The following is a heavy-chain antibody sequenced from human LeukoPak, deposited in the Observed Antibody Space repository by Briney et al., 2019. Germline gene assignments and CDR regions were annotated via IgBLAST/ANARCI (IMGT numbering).Heavy chain of an antibody. V-gene: IGHV4-34*01. CDR2: INHSGST. D-gene: IGHD6-19*01. CDR3: APPGPYSSGWGFDN. CDR1: GGSFSGYY. Sequence: SETLSLTCAVYGGSFSGYYWSWIRQPPGKGLEWIGEINHSGSTNYNPSLKSRVTISVDTSKNQFCLKLSSVTAADTAVYYCAPPGPYSSGWGFDNWGQGTLVTVSS. J-gene: IGHJ4*02.